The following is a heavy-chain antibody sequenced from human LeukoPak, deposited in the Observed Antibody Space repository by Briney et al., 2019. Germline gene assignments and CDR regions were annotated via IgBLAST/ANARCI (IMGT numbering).Heavy chain of an antibody. V-gene: IGHV1-2*02. D-gene: IGHD3-3*01. CDR1: GYTFTGYY. Sequence: ASVKVTCKASGYTFTGYYMHWVRRAPGQGLEWMGWINPNSGGTTYAQKFQGRVTMTRDTSISTAYLELSRLRSDDTAVYYCARDPLEWLVLPKAFDIWGQGAMVTVSS. CDR3: ARDPLEWLVLPKAFDI. J-gene: IGHJ3*02. CDR2: INPNSGGT.